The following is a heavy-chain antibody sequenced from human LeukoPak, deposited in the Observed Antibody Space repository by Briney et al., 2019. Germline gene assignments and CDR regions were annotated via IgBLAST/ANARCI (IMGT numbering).Heavy chain of an antibody. CDR1: GFTFSSYA. V-gene: IGHV3-23*01. Sequence: QTGGSLRLSCVASGFTFSSYAMSWVRQAPGKGLEWVSLISGRGGTTYYADSVRGRFTISRDNSKDTLYLQMNSLRVEDTAVYYCARAPTGWCSSVTCYEGDWFDPWGQGTLVTVSS. CDR3: ARAPTGWCSSVTCYEGDWFDP. D-gene: IGHD2-2*01. CDR2: ISGRGGTT. J-gene: IGHJ5*02.